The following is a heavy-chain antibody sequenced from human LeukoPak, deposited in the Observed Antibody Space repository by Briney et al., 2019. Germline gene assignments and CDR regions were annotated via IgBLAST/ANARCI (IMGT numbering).Heavy chain of an antibody. V-gene: IGHV4-59*01. CDR2: IYYSGST. Sequence: SETLSLTCTVSGGSISTYYWSWIRQPPGKGLEWIAYIYYSGSTNYNPSLKSRVTISVDTSKNQFSLKLSSATAADTAVYYCARDYSYGYFLDYWGQGTLVTVSS. CDR3: ARDYSYGYFLDY. CDR1: GGSISTYY. J-gene: IGHJ4*02. D-gene: IGHD5-18*01.